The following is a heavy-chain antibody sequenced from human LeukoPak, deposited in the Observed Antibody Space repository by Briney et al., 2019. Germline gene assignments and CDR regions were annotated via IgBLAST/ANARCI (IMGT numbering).Heavy chain of an antibody. J-gene: IGHJ4*02. CDR2: ISAYNGNT. D-gene: IGHD3-3*01. CDR1: GYTFTSYG. CDR3: ARDCYDFWSGYYSAPAF. Sequence: GASVKVSCKASGYTFTSYGIIWVRQAPGQGLEWMGWISAYNGNTNYAQKLQGRVTMTTDTSTSTAYMELRSLRSDDTAVYYCARDCYDFWSGYYSAPAFWGQGTLVTVSS. V-gene: IGHV1-18*01.